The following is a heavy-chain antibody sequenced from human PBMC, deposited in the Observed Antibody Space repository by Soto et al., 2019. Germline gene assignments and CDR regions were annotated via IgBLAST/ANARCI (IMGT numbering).Heavy chain of an antibody. V-gene: IGHV1-69*04. D-gene: IGHD1-26*01. J-gene: IGHJ3*02. CDR1: GYTFNTYY. CDR2: IIPILGIA. CDR3: AIGVGATSAAFDI. Sequence: SVKVSCKAPGYTFNTYYLHWVRQSPGQGLEWMGRIIPILGIANYAQKFQGRVTITADKSTSTAYMELSSLRSEDTAVYYCAIGVGATSAAFDIWGQGTIVTVSS.